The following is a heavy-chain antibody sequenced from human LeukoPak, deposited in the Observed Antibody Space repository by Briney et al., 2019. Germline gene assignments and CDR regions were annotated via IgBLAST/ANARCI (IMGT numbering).Heavy chain of an antibody. J-gene: IGHJ4*02. D-gene: IGHD6-13*01. CDR3: ARGGSWYDFDF. CDR2: IYSGGSI. V-gene: IGHV3-66*01. CDR1: GFTVSSNY. Sequence: GGSLRLSCVASGFTVSSNYMSWVRQAAGRGLEWVSVIYSGGSIDYADSVKGRFTISRDNSQNTVYLQMNSLRAEDTAVYYCARGGSWYDFDFWGQGTLVTVSS.